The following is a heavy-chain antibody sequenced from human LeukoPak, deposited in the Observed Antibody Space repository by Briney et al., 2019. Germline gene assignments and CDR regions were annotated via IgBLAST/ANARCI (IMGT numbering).Heavy chain of an antibody. D-gene: IGHD3-22*01. J-gene: IGHJ3*02. CDR2: ISSDGGTR. CDR3: VLSFISLMPVMRGGGFDI. CDR1: GFTFSEYT. Sequence: PGGSLRLSCAASSGFTFSEYTMNWVRPAPGKGLEWISYISSDGGTRFYADSVKGRFTSSRDNAKKSHYLQMNSLRAEDTAVYYCVLSFISLMPVMRGGGFDIWGQGTMVTASS. V-gene: IGHV3-48*01.